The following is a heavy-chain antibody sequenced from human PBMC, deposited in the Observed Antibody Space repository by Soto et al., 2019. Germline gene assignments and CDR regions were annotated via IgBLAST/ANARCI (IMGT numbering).Heavy chain of an antibody. CDR1: GYSFRSYD. CDR3: ARVRVPADWLDP. Sequence: ASVKVSCKGSGYSFRSYDIAWVRQAPGQGLEWMGWVHPETGSTGYAQRFQGRVSMTSDTSRKTTYMELSDLRVEDTAVSYCARVRVPADWLDPWGQATPVTVYS. CDR2: VHPETGST. J-gene: IGHJ5*02. V-gene: IGHV1-8*02.